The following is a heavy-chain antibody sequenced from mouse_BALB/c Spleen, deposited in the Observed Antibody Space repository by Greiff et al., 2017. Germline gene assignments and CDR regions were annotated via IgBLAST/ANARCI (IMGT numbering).Heavy chain of an antibody. D-gene: IGHD1-2*01. Sequence: EVHLVESGGGLVKPGGSLKLSCAASGFTFSSYAMSWVRQSPEKRLEWVAEISSGGSYTYYPDTVTGRFTISRDNAKNTLYLEMSSLRSEDTAMYYCAREGGTATYFDVWGAGTTVTVSS. J-gene: IGHJ1*01. CDR3: AREGGTATYFDV. V-gene: IGHV5-9-4*01. CDR2: ISSGGSYT. CDR1: GFTFSSYA.